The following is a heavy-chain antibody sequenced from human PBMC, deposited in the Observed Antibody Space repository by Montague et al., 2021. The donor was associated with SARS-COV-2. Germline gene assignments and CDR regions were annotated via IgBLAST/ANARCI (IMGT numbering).Heavy chain of an antibody. CDR3: ARDSGYYDSSGYSYDAFDI. Sequence: TLSLTCTVSGGSISSGGYYWSWIRQHPGKGLEWIGYIYHTGSTHYNPSLKSRVTISKETSKNHFSLHLSSVTAADSAVYYCARDSGYYDSSGYSYDAFDIWGQGTKVTVSS. D-gene: IGHD3-22*01. J-gene: IGHJ3*02. CDR2: IYHTGST. V-gene: IGHV4-31*03. CDR1: GGSISSGGYY.